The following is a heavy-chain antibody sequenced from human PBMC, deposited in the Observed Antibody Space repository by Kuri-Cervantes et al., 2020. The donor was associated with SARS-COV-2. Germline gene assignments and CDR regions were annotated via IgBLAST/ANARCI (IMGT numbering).Heavy chain of an antibody. J-gene: IGHJ4*02. CDR3: ARGRGYHDSSGYYFDS. CDR2: IYSCGYT. CDR1: GFSISAETYY. Sequence: SETLSLTCTASGFSISAETYYWSWVRQPAGKGLEWIGRIYSCGYTTYNPSLTSRVTISEDTSRNQFSLKLISVTDADTAVYFCARGRGYHDSSGYYFDSWGQGTLVTVSS. V-gene: IGHV4-61*02. D-gene: IGHD3-22*01.